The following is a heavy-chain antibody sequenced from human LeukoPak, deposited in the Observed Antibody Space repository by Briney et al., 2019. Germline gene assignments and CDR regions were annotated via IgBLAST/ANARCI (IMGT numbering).Heavy chain of an antibody. Sequence: SETLSLTCTVSGGSISSYYWSWIRQPAGKGLEWIGRIYTSGSTNYNPSLKSRVTMSVDTSKNQFSLKLSSVTAADTAVYYCAREADSSGYAVLGYWGQGTLVTVSS. CDR1: GGSISSYY. J-gene: IGHJ4*02. D-gene: IGHD3-22*01. CDR3: AREADSSGYAVLGY. CDR2: IYTSGST. V-gene: IGHV4-4*07.